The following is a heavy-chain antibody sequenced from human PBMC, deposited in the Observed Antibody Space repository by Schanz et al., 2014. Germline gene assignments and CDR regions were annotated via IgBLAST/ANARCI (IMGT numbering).Heavy chain of an antibody. D-gene: IGHD2-15*01. CDR3: AKEMGYYSGGTCYDYYYYGLDV. J-gene: IGHJ6*02. CDR1: GFTFNSYA. V-gene: IGHV3-23*01. CDR2: ISHSGGSK. Sequence: DVQLLESGGGLVQPGGSLRLSCAASGFTFNSYAMTWVRQAPGKGLEWVSRISHSGGSKYYADSVKGRFTISRDNSENTLYRHMNSLTADVTVVFYCAKEMGYYSGGTCYDYYYYGLDVWGQGTTVTVSS.